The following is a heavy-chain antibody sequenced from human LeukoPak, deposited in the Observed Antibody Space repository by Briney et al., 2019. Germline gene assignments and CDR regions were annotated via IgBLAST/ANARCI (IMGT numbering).Heavy chain of an antibody. CDR1: GYTFTGYY. D-gene: IGHD4-23*01. J-gene: IGHJ4*02. Sequence: GASVKVSCKASGYTFTGYYMHWVRQAPGQGLEWMGWINPNSGGTNYAQKFQGRVTMTRDTSISTAYMELSRLRSDDTAVYYCARVPKVVTPMFDYWGQGTLVTVSS. CDR2: INPNSGGT. CDR3: ARVPKVVTPMFDY. V-gene: IGHV1-2*02.